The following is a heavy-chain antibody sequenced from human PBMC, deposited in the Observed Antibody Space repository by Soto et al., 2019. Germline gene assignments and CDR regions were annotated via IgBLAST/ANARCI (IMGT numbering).Heavy chain of an antibody. J-gene: IGHJ5*02. V-gene: IGHV5-10-1*01. CDR1: GYSFTSYW. D-gene: IGHD3-9*01. Sequence: GASLKISCKGSGYSFTSYWISWVREVPGKGLEWMGRIDPSDSYTNYSPSFQGHVTISADKSISTAYLQWSSLKASDTAMYYCARHPPHFDSNWFDPWGHGTLVTVSS. CDR2: IDPSDSYT. CDR3: ARHPPHFDSNWFDP.